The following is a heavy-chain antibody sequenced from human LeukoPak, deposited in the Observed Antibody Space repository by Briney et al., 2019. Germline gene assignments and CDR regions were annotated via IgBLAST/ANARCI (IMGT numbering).Heavy chain of an antibody. J-gene: IGHJ4*02. CDR3: ARDGDYGPAYYFDY. Sequence: GRSLRLSCAASGFTFSSYGMHWVRQAPGKGLEWVAVIWSDGSNKYYADSVKGRFTISRDNSKNTLYLQMSSLRAEDTAVYYCARDGDYGPAYYFDYWGQGTLVTVSS. D-gene: IGHD4-17*01. CDR2: IWSDGSNK. V-gene: IGHV3-33*01. CDR1: GFTFSSYG.